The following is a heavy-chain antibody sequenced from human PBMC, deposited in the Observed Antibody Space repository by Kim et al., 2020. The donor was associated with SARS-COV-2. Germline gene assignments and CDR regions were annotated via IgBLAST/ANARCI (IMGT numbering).Heavy chain of an antibody. Sequence: SETLSLTCTVSGGSISSSSYYWGWIRQPPGKGLEWIGSIYYSGSTYYNPSLKSRVTISVDTSKNQFSLKLSSVTAADTAVYYCASLNSGWYGGDFGYWGQGTLVTVSS. V-gene: IGHV4-39*01. J-gene: IGHJ4*02. CDR2: IYYSGST. D-gene: IGHD6-19*01. CDR3: ASLNSGWYGGDFGY. CDR1: GGSISSSSYY.